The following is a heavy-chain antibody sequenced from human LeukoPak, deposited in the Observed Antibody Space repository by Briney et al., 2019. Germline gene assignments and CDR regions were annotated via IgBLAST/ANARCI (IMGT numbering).Heavy chain of an antibody. D-gene: IGHD2-8*01. CDR1: GFTFDDYG. Sequence: GGSLRLSCAASGFTFDDYGTSWVRQAPVKGLEWVSGINWNGGSTGYADSVKGRFTISRDNAKNSLYLQMNSLRAEDTALYYCARTLPYCTNGVCYRGIFDYWGQGTLVTVSS. CDR2: INWNGGST. V-gene: IGHV3-20*04. CDR3: ARTLPYCTNGVCYRGIFDY. J-gene: IGHJ4*02.